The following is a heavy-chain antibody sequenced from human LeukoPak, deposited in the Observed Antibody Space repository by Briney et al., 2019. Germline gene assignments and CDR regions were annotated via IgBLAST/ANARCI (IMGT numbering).Heavy chain of an antibody. Sequence: SETLSLTCAVYGGSFSGYYWSLIRQPPGKGLEWIGEINHSGSTNYNPSLKSRVTISVDTSKNQFSLKLSSVAAADTAVYYCARRPYCSSTSCSSRGGRRYYYGMDVWGQGTTVTVSS. CDR1: GGSFSGYY. CDR2: INHSGST. CDR3: ARRPYCSSTSCSSRGGRRYYYGMDV. J-gene: IGHJ6*02. V-gene: IGHV4-34*01. D-gene: IGHD2-2*01.